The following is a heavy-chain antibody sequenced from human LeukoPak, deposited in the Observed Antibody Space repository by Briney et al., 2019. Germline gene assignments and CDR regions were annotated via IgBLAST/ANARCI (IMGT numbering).Heavy chain of an antibody. CDR2: ISYDGSNE. V-gene: IGHV3-30-3*01. J-gene: IGHJ4*02. Sequence: PGGSLRLSCAASGFTFSSYAMHWVRQAPGKGLEWVAVISYDGSNEYYADSVKGRFTISRDNSKNTLYLQMNSLRAEDTAVYYCARDGNPRDPLGYFDYWGQGTLVTVSS. D-gene: IGHD1-14*01. CDR1: GFTFSSYA. CDR3: ARDGNPRDPLGYFDY.